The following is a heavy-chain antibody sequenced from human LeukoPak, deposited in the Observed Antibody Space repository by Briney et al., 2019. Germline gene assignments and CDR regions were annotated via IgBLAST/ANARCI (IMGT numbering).Heavy chain of an antibody. CDR2: ISYDGSNK. Sequence: GRSLRLSCAASGFTFSSYAMHWVRQAPGKGLEWVAVISYDGSNKYYADSVKGRFTISRDNAKNTLYLQMNSLRAEDTAVYYCARRSGATTGYMDVWGKGTTVTVSS. D-gene: IGHD5-12*01. CDR1: GFTFSSYA. J-gene: IGHJ6*03. CDR3: ARRSGATTGYMDV. V-gene: IGHV3-30*04.